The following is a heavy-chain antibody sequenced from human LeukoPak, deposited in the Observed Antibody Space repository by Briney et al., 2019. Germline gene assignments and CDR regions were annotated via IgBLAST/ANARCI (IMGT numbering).Heavy chain of an antibody. CDR3: AKMEGQRLYDYCMDV. CDR1: GFAFSNFA. J-gene: IGHJ6*03. V-gene: IGHV3-23*01. Sequence: GGSLRLSCAAPGFAFSNFAMSWVRQAPGKGLEWVSAMSGSGYYTYYVESVKGRFTISRDNPKNTLYLHMNSLRADDTAVYYCAKMEGQRLYDYCMDVWGRGTTVTVSS. D-gene: IGHD3-3*01. CDR2: MSGSGYYT.